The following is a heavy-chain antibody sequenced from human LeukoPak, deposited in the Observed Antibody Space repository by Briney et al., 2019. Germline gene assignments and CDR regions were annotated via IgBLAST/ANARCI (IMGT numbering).Heavy chain of an antibody. V-gene: IGHV1-18*01. Sequence: GASVKVSCKASGYTFTSYGISWVRQAPGQGLEWMGWISAYNGNTNYAQKLQGRVTMTTDTSTSTAYMELRSLRSDDTALYYCARSNYYGSGTYNYYFIDVWGKGTAVTVSS. CDR3: ARSNYYGSGTYNYYFIDV. D-gene: IGHD3-10*01. CDR2: ISAYNGNT. J-gene: IGHJ6*03. CDR1: GYTFTSYG.